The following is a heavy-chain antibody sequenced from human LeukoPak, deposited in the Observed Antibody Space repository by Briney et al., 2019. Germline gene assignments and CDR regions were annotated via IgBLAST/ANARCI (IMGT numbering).Heavy chain of an antibody. V-gene: IGHV3-21*01. CDR2: ITSGTTYI. CDR1: GFTFSNAW. D-gene: IGHD2/OR15-2a*01. Sequence: GGSLRLSCAASGFTFSNAWMSWVRQAPEKGLEWVSSITSGTTYIYYADSVKGRFTISRDNAKNSLYLQMNSLRAEDTAVYYCARELLHDYWGQGTLVTVSS. J-gene: IGHJ4*02. CDR3: ARELLHDY.